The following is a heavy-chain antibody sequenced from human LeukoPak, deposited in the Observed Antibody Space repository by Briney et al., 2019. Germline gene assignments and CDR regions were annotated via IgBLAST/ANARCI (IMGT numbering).Heavy chain of an antibody. CDR1: GFTVSSNY. CDR2: IYSGGST. J-gene: IGHJ4*02. V-gene: IGHV3-53*04. CDR3: ARGRYCSGGSCYSGLVY. D-gene: IGHD2-15*01. Sequence: PGGSLRLSCAASGFTVSSNYMSWVRQAPGKGLEWVSVIYSGGSTYYADSVKGRFTISRHNSKNTLYLQMNSLRAEDTAVYYCARGRYCSGGSCYSGLVYWGQGTLVTVSS.